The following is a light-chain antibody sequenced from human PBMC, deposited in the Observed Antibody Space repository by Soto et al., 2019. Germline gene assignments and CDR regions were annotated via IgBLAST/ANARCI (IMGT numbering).Light chain of an antibody. Sequence: DIQMTQSPSSLSASVGDRVTITCRASQGISNYLAWYQQKPGKVPKLLIYAASTLQSGVPSRFSGSGAGKDVTLTISSLQPEDVATYYCQQYNSALFTFGPGTKVDIK. CDR1: QGISNY. J-gene: IGKJ3*01. CDR2: AAS. CDR3: QQYNSALFT. V-gene: IGKV1-27*01.